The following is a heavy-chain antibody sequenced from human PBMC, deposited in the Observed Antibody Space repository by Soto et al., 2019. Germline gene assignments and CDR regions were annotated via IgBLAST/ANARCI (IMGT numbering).Heavy chain of an antibody. D-gene: IGHD3-9*01. Sequence: SETLSLTCTVSGGSVSSSSYYWGWARQPPGKGLEWIGYIYYSGSTYYNPSLKSRVTISVDTSKNQFSLKLSSVTAADTAVYYCARDPDWDSYYYYYGMDVWGQGTTVTVSS. V-gene: IGHV4-30-4*08. CDR2: IYYSGST. CDR1: GGSVSSSSYY. J-gene: IGHJ6*02. CDR3: ARDPDWDSYYYYYGMDV.